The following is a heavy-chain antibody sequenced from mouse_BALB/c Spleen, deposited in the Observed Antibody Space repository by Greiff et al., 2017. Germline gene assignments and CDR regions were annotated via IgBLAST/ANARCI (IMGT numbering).Heavy chain of an antibody. CDR1: GFTFSSYG. Sequence: DVMLVESGGGLVQPGGSLKLSCAASGFTFSSYGMSWVRQTPDKRLELVATINSNGGSTYYPDSVKGRFTISRDNAKNTLYLQMSSLKSEDTAMYYWDRGNYYGSSYAWFAYWGQGTLVTVSA. D-gene: IGHD1-1*01. CDR2: INSNGGST. CDR3: DRGNYYGSSYAWFAY. J-gene: IGHJ3*01. V-gene: IGHV5-6-3*01.